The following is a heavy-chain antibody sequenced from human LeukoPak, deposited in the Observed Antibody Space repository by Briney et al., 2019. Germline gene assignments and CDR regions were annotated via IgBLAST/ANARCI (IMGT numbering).Heavy chain of an antibody. CDR3: ARGSGYLGY. Sequence: PSGTLSLTCAVSGDSISSTYWWSWVRQPPGKGLEWIGETYQSGSTNYNPSLKSRVTISVDKSKNQFSLRLSSVTAADTAMYYCARGSGYLGYWGQGTLVTVSS. D-gene: IGHD3-3*01. J-gene: IGHJ4*02. CDR2: TYQSGST. CDR1: GDSISSTYW. V-gene: IGHV4-4*02.